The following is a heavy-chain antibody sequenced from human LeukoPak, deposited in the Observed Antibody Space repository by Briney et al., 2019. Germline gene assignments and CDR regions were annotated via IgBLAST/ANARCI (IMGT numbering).Heavy chain of an antibody. CDR3: TTESGWPPRQAY. V-gene: IGHV3-15*01. CDR1: AVTFSNTW. J-gene: IGHJ4*02. CDR2: IKRKTDGGTT. D-gene: IGHD2-15*01. Sequence: GGSLTLSCAASAVTFSNTWMSWVRQTPGKGREWVGRIKRKTDGGTTNYAGPVKGRFTISRDDSKSTLYMEMNSLKTEDTAMYYCTTESGWPPRQAYWGQGALVTVSS.